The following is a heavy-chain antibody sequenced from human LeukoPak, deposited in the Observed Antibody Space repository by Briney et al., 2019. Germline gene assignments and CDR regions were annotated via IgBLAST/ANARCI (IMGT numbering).Heavy chain of an antibody. J-gene: IGHJ4*02. CDR2: IYYSGST. CDR1: GGSISSYY. Sequence: SETLSLTCTVSGGSISSYYWSWIRQPPGKGLEWIGYIYYSGSTNYNPSLKSRVTISVDPSKNQFSLKLSSVTAADTAVYYCARGRIQLWYTNWGQGTLVTVSS. V-gene: IGHV4-59*01. CDR3: ARGRIQLWYTN. D-gene: IGHD5-18*01.